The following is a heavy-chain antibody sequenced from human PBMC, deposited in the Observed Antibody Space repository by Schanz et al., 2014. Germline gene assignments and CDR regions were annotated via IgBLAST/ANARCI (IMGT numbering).Heavy chain of an antibody. CDR2: IKHDGSVK. Sequence: VQLVESGGGVVQPGRSLRLSCAASGFTFSDYWMSWVRQAPGKGPEWVANIKHDGSVKDYVDSVEGRFTMSRDNAKNSVFLQMNSLRAEDTAVYYCVRDSFFAFDYWGQGTLXTVSS. CDR1: GFTFSDYW. V-gene: IGHV3-7*01. CDR3: VRDSFFAFDY. J-gene: IGHJ4*02. D-gene: IGHD3-3*01.